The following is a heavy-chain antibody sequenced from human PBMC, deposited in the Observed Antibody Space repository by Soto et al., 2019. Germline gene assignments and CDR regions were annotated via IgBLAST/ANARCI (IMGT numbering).Heavy chain of an antibody. D-gene: IGHD6-6*01. CDR3: ARVRGDSSSSAFDY. J-gene: IGHJ4*02. Sequence: SETLSLTCTVSGGSISSYYWSWIRQPPGKGLEWIGYIYYSGSTNYNPSLKSRVTISVDTSKNQFSLTRTSVTAADTAVYYCARVRGDSSSSAFDYWGQGTLVTVSS. CDR2: IYYSGST. V-gene: IGHV4-59*08. CDR1: GGSISSYY.